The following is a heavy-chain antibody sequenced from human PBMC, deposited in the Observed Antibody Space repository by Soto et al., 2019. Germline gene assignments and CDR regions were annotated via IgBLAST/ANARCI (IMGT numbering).Heavy chain of an antibody. D-gene: IGHD3-10*01. J-gene: IGHJ4*02. CDR3: APGRDSGSYYLIDY. CDR1: GNTFTSYD. Sequence: ASVKVSCKASGNTFTSYDINWVRQATGHGLEWMGWINPNSGNIGYAQKFQGRVTMTRDTAIRTAYMEVSRLRSDDTAVYYCAPGRDSGSYYLIDYWGQGTLVTVSS. V-gene: IGHV1-8*01. CDR2: INPNSGNI.